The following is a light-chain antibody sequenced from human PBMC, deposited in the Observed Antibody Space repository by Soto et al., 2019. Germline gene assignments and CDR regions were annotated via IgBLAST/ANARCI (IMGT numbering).Light chain of an antibody. Sequence: QSALTQPASVSGYPGQSITISCTGTSSDIGGYNYVSWYQQHPGKAPKLMIYEVSNRPSGVSDRFSGSKSGNTTSLTISGLQAEDEADYYCSSFTTITTLEVFGGGTKLTVL. CDR1: SSDIGGYNY. CDR2: EVS. CDR3: SSFTTITTLEV. J-gene: IGLJ3*02. V-gene: IGLV2-14*01.